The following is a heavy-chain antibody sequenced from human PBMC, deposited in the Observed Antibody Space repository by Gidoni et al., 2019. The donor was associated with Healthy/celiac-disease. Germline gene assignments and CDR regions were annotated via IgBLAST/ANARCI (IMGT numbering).Heavy chain of an antibody. J-gene: IGHJ4*02. V-gene: IGHV3-23*01. Sequence: EVQRWASGGGLVRPGGSATPSCAAPGFTFRSYAMSWVRPATGTGLEWCSAIIGSGGSTYYADSVKGRFTISRDNSKNTLYLQMNSLRAEDTAVYYCAKFTAPIFDYWGQGTLVTVSS. D-gene: IGHD3-16*01. CDR2: IIGSGGST. CDR1: GFTFRSYA. CDR3: AKFTAPIFDY.